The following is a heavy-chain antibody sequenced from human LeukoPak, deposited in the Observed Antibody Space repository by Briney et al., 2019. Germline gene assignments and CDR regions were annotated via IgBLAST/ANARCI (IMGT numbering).Heavy chain of an antibody. Sequence: GGSLRLSCAASGFTFSDYYMSWIRQAPGKGLEWVSYIRTSGTTIYHANSVKGRFTISRDNAKNSLYLQMNSLRAEDTAVYYCARAENNWNYVLDYWGQGTLVTVSS. V-gene: IGHV3-11*04. CDR2: IRTSGTTI. J-gene: IGHJ4*02. CDR1: GFTFSDYY. CDR3: ARAENNWNYVLDY. D-gene: IGHD1-7*01.